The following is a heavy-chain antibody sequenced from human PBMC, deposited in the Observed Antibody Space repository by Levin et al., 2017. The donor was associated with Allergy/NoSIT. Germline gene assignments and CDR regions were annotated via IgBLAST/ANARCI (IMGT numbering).Heavy chain of an antibody. D-gene: IGHD2-21*02. CDR3: ARAKDCGGDCYPSAFDI. V-gene: IGHV3-11*01. CDR2: ISNSGSTT. CDR1: GFIFSDYY. Sequence: KPGESLKISCAASGFIFSDYYMSWIRQAPGKGLEWVSYISNSGSTTYYADSVRGRFTISRDNVKNSLSLQMNSLRAEDTAVYYCARAKDCGGDCYPSAFDIWGQGTMVTVSS. J-gene: IGHJ3*02.